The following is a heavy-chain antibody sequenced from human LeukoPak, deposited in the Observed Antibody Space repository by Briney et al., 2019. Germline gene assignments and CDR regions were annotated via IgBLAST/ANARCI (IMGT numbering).Heavy chain of an antibody. CDR2: IYVTGT. CDR3: ARHIGGGIEDVDV. J-gene: IGHJ6*04. CDR1: GGSTGTYY. Sequence: SETLSLTCTVSGGSTGTYYWSWIRQSPGKGLEWIGYIYVTGTRYNPYLQSRVTISVDRSRNQFFLKMSSVTAADTAVYYCARHIGGGIEDVDVWGKGTKVIVSS. V-gene: IGHV4-59*08. D-gene: IGHD3-16*02.